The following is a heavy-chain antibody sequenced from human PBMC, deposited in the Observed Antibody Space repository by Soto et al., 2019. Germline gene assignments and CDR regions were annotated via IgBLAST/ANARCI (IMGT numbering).Heavy chain of an antibody. D-gene: IGHD2-15*01. CDR1: GYSFTDYH. J-gene: IGHJ6*02. CDR2: INPKSGGT. CDR3: ANGVSTDRSHGVGYFFDIHDMSV. Sequence: ASVKVSCKASGYSFTDYHIHWVRQAPGQGLEWLGRINPKSGGTSTAQKFQGWVTMTTDTSISTASMELTRLTSDDTAIYYCANGVSTDRSHGVGYFFDIHDMSVWGQGTTVTVS. V-gene: IGHV1-2*04.